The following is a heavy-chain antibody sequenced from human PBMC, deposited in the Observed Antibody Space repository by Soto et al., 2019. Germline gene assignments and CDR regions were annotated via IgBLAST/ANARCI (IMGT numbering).Heavy chain of an antibody. CDR2: FDPEDGET. Sequence: GASVKVSCKVSGYTLTELSMHWVRQAPGKGLEWMGGFDPEDGETIYAQKFQGGVTMTEDTSTDTAYMELSSLRSEDTAVYYCATKTRFLEWPRFAPWGQGTLVTVSS. V-gene: IGHV1-24*01. CDR3: ATKTRFLEWPRFAP. CDR1: GYTLTELS. D-gene: IGHD3-3*01. J-gene: IGHJ5*02.